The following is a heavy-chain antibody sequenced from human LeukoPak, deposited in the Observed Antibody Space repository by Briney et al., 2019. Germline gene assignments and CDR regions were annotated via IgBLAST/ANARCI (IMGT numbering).Heavy chain of an antibody. J-gene: IGHJ3*02. V-gene: IGHV3-74*01. D-gene: IGHD2-8*01. Sequence: GGSLRLSCAASGFTFSSYSMNWVRQTPGKGLVWVSRVNGDGSSTTYADSVKGRFTISRDNAKNTLYLQMNSLRAEDTAVYYCATGLMVAFDIWGQGTMVTVSS. CDR1: GFTFSSYS. CDR2: VNGDGSST. CDR3: ATGLMVAFDI.